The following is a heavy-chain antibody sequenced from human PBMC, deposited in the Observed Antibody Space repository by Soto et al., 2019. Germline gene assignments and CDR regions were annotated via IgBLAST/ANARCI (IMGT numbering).Heavy chain of an antibody. CDR2: ISAYNGNT. J-gene: IGHJ4*02. Sequence: QVQLVQSGAEVKKPGASVKVSCKASGYTFTSYGISWVRQAPGQGLEWMGWISAYNGNTNYAQKLQGRVTMTTDTSTSTAYMEMRSLRSDDTDVYYCARGGNGYCSGGSCYSLFDYWGQGTLVTVSS. V-gene: IGHV1-18*01. D-gene: IGHD2-15*01. CDR1: GYTFTSYG. CDR3: ARGGNGYCSGGSCYSLFDY.